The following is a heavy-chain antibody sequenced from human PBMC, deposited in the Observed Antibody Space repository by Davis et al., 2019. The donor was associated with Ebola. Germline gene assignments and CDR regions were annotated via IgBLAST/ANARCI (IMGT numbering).Heavy chain of an antibody. CDR1: GFTFSSYS. CDR3: AGDSLWFGELPLYYFDY. D-gene: IGHD3-10*01. Sequence: PGGSLRLSCAASGFTFSSYSMNWVRQAPGKGLEWVSSISSSSSYIYYADSVKGRFTISRDNAKNSLYLQMNSLRAEDTAVYYCAGDSLWFGELPLYYFDYWGQGTLVTVSS. J-gene: IGHJ4*02. CDR2: ISSSSSYI. V-gene: IGHV3-21*01.